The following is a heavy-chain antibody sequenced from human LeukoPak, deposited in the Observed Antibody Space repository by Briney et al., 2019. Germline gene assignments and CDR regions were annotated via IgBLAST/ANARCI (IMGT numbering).Heavy chain of an antibody. CDR1: GYTFTSYD. D-gene: IGHD3-22*01. Sequence: ASVKVSCKASGYTFTSYDINWVRQATGQGLEWMGWMNPNSGNTGSAQKFQGRVTMTRNTSISTAYMELSSLRSEDTAVYYCARATSAGITMIVAFDIWGQGTMVTVSS. CDR2: MNPNSGNT. V-gene: IGHV1-8*01. J-gene: IGHJ3*02. CDR3: ARATSAGITMIVAFDI.